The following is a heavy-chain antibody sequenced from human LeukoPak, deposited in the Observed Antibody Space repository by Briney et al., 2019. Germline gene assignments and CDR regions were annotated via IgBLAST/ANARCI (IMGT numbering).Heavy chain of an antibody. CDR1: GFTFSSYS. Sequence: GSLLLSCAASGFTFSSYSMNWVRQAPGKGLEWVSSISSSSSYIYYADSVKGRFTISRDNAKNSLYLQMNSLRAEDTAVYYCARDQVGVFDPWGQGTLVTVSS. D-gene: IGHD1-26*01. V-gene: IGHV3-21*01. J-gene: IGHJ5*02. CDR2: ISSSSSYI. CDR3: ARDQVGVFDP.